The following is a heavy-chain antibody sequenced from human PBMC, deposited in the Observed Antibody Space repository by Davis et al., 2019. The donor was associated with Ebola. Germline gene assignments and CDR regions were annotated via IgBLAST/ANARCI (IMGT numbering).Heavy chain of an antibody. J-gene: IGHJ4*02. D-gene: IGHD4-11*01. Sequence: PSETLSLTCTVSGDSISSSTYYWGWIRQPPGKGLEWIGSIYNSGSTYYNPSLKSRVTISVDTSKNQFSLKLSSVTAADTAVYFCARSPPGPPSNYPYYFDYWGQGTLVTVSS. CDR2: IYNSGST. CDR1: GDSISSSTYY. CDR3: ARSPPGPPSNYPYYFDY. V-gene: IGHV4-39*01.